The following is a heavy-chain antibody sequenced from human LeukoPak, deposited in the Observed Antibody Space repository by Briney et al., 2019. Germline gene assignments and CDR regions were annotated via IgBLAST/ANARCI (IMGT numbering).Heavy chain of an antibody. CDR3: AGGPAVTTNDY. Sequence: SETLSLTCTVSVASISSYYWTWIRQTPGKGLECIGYIHYTGSTNYNPSLKSRVTISVDTSKGQFSLDLTSVTAADTAVYYCAGGPAVTTNDYWGQGTLVTVFS. J-gene: IGHJ4*02. CDR1: VASISSYY. CDR2: IHYTGST. D-gene: IGHD4-17*01. V-gene: IGHV4-59*01.